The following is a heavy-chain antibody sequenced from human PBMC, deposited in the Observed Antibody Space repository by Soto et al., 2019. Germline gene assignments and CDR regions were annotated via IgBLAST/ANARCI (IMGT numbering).Heavy chain of an antibody. V-gene: IGHV4-61*01. J-gene: IGHJ6*03. Sequence: SETLSLTCTVSGSSISSSSYYWSWIRQPPGKGLEWIGYIYYSGSTNYNPSLKSRVTISVDTSKNQFSLKLSSVTAADTAVYYCARFIEDYSNPYYYYYYMDVWGKGTTVTVSS. CDR3: ARFIEDYSNPYYYYYYMDV. CDR1: GSSISSSSYY. CDR2: IYYSGST. D-gene: IGHD4-4*01.